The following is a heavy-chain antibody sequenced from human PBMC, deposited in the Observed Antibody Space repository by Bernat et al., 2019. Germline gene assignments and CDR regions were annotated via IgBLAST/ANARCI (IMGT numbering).Heavy chain of an antibody. D-gene: IGHD2-8*01. V-gene: IGHV4-39*01. CDR2: IYYSGST. CDR3: ASQIRAIGWVFGMDV. CDR1: GGSISSGSYY. J-gene: IGHJ6*02. Sequence: QLQLQESGPGLVKASETLSLTCTVSGGSISSGSYYWGWIRQPPGKGLEWIGSIYYSGSTEYNPSLNSRVTKSVDTSKNQFSLKLSSVTAADTAVYYCASQIRAIGWVFGMDVWGQGTTATASS.